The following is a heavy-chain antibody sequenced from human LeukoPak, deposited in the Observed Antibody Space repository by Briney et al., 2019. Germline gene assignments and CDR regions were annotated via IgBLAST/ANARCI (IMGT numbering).Heavy chain of an antibody. D-gene: IGHD6-19*01. J-gene: IGHJ4*02. CDR1: GVTVSSNY. CDR3: ASVGGSGWEFDY. CDR2: IYSGGST. V-gene: IGHV3-53*01. Sequence: PGGSLRLSCAASGVTVSSNYMSWVRQAPGKGLEWVSVIYSGGSTYYADSVKGRFTISRDNSKNTLYLQMNSLRAEDTAVYYCASVGGSGWEFDYWGQGTLVTVSS.